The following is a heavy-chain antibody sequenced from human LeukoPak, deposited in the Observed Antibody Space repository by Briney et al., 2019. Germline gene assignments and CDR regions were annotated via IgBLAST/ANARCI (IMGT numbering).Heavy chain of an antibody. D-gene: IGHD3-9*01. V-gene: IGHV3-15*01. CDR3: TGGDYDILTGDY. CDR2: IKSKTDGGTT. J-gene: IGHJ4*02. Sequence: GGSLRLSCAASGFTFSNAWMSWVRQAPGKGLEWVGRIKSKTDGGTTDYAAPVKGRFTISRDDSKNTLYLQMNSLKTEDTAVYYCTGGDYDILTGDYWGQGTLATVSS. CDR1: GFTFSNAW.